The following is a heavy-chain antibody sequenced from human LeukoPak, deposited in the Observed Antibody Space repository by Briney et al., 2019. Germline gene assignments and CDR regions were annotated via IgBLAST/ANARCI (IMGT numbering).Heavy chain of an antibody. V-gene: IGHV6-1*01. CDR2: TYYRSRWYK. Sequence: SQTLSLTCVISGDSVSNNSVSWNWIRQSPSRGLEWLGRTYYRSRWYKDYAVSVKSRITINPDTSKNQFSLQLNSVTPEDTAVYYCASWLTTWGQGTLVTVS. CDR3: ASWLTT. J-gene: IGHJ5*02. CDR1: GDSVSNNSVS. D-gene: IGHD3-9*01.